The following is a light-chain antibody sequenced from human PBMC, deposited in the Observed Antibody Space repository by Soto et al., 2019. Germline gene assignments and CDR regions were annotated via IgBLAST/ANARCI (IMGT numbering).Light chain of an antibody. Sequence: DIVMTQSPLSLPVTPGEPASISCRSSQSLLHTTKYNYLDWYLQKPGQSPQLLIYLGSNRSSGVPDRISGSGSGTDFTLNISRVEAEDVGVYYCMQALQTPLTFGGGTKVEIK. CDR1: QSLLHTTKYNY. CDR3: MQALQTPLT. V-gene: IGKV2-28*01. J-gene: IGKJ4*01. CDR2: LGS.